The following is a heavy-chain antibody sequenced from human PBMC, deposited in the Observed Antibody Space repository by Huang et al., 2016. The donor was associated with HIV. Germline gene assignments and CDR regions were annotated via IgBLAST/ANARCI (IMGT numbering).Heavy chain of an antibody. D-gene: IGHD5-12*01. J-gene: IGHJ3*02. CDR2: IYYSGST. CDR3: ARGPSPWLQEAFDI. CDR1: SGSISSYY. V-gene: IGHV4-59*01. Sequence: QVQLQESGPGLVKPSETLSLTCTVSSGSISSYYWSWIRQPPGKGLECIGYIYYSGSTNYNPALKRRVTISVDTSKNQFSRKLRSVTAADTAVYYCARGPSPWLQEAFDIWGQGTMVTVSS.